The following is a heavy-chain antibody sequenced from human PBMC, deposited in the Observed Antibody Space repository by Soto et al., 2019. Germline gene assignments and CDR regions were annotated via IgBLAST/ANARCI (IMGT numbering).Heavy chain of an antibody. Sequence: SETLSLTCSVSGDSISNNKWWSWVRQPPGKGLEWIGEMHHSGSIHYNASLKSRATLSVDKSRNQFSLQLTSVTAADTAVYYCARAHYGDYGYGMDVWGQGTTVTVSS. V-gene: IGHV4-4*02. CDR3: ARAHYGDYGYGMDV. CDR1: GDSISNNKW. CDR2: MHHSGSI. D-gene: IGHD4-17*01. J-gene: IGHJ6*02.